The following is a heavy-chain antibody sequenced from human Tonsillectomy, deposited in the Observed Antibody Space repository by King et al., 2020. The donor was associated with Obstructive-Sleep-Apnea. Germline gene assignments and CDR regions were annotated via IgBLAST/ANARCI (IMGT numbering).Heavy chain of an antibody. CDR1: GFTYSTYA. D-gene: IGHD2-2*01. Sequence: VQLVESGGGGVQPGRSLRLSCAASGFTYSTYAMYWVRQAPVKGRDRWAVISYDGSNKYYADSVKGRFTISRDNSKNTLYLQMNSLRAEDTAVYYCARDGPVVVPAAMPGFNWFDPWGQGTLVIVSS. V-gene: IGHV3-30-3*01. CDR2: ISYDGSNK. J-gene: IGHJ5*02. CDR3: ARDGPVVVPAAMPGFNWFDP.